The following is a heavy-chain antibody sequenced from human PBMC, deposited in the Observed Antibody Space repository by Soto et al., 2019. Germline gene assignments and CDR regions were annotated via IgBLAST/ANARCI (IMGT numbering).Heavy chain of an antibody. V-gene: IGHV3-30-3*01. D-gene: IGHD5-18*01. J-gene: IGHJ6*02. CDR2: ISYDGSDK. CDR3: ARDTGPNGYNYYYFGMDV. Sequence: QVHLVESGGGVVQPGRSPRLSCAASGFTFSIYAMHWVRQAPGKGLEWVAVISYDGSDKYNANSVKGRFTISRDNSKNTLYLQMNSLRAEDTAVYYCARDTGPNGYNYYYFGMDVWGQGTTVTVSS. CDR1: GFTFSIYA.